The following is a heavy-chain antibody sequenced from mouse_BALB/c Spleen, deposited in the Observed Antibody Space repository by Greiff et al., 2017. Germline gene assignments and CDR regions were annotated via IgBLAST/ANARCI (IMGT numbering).Heavy chain of an antibody. CDR3: ARRNDGYSPWFAY. D-gene: IGHD2-3*01. CDR2: INPSSGYT. Sequence: VQLQQSAAELARPGASVKMSCKASGYTFTSYTMHWVKQRPGQGLEWIGYINPSSGYTEYNQKFKDKTTLTADKSSSTAYMQLSSLTSEDSAVYYCARRNDGYSPWFAYWGQGTLVTVSA. V-gene: IGHV1-4*02. CDR1: GYTFTSYT. J-gene: IGHJ3*01.